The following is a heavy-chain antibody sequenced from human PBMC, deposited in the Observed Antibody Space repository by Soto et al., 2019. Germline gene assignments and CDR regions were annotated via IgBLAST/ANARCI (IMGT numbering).Heavy chain of an antibody. J-gene: IGHJ4*02. V-gene: IGHV3-23*01. D-gene: IGHD6-13*01. CDR2: NSGSVGST. CDR1: AFTFSSYP. Sequence: PGGSLRLSSAASAFTFSSYPMSWVRPAPVKSLEWDSANSGSVGSTYYAESVKARITIARDNSKNTLYLQMNRLRSEDTTEYYCAKEFGGQQLETHAFDYWGQGTLVTVSS. CDR3: AKEFGGQQLETHAFDY.